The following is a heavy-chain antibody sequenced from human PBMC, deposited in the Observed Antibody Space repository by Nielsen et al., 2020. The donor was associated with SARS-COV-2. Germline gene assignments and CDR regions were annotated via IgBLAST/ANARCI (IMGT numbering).Heavy chain of an antibody. Sequence: SCKASGGIFSSYAMHWVRQAPGKGLEWVAVISYDGSNKYYADSVKGRFTISRDNSKNTLYLQMNSLRAEDTAVYYCARAGYYDSLTGYQWSFDYWGQGTLVTVSS. CDR2: ISYDGSNK. J-gene: IGHJ4*02. CDR3: ARAGYYDSLTGYQWSFDY. D-gene: IGHD3-9*01. V-gene: IGHV3-30-3*01. CDR1: GGIFSSYA.